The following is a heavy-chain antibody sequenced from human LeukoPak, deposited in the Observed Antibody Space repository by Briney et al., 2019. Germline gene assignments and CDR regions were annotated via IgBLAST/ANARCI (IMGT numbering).Heavy chain of an antibody. CDR2: IYPGDSDT. Sequence: GESLKISCKGSGYSFTSYWIGWVRQMPGKGLEWMGIIYPGDSDTRYSPSFQGQVTISADKSISTAYLQWSSLKASDTAMYYCARLRDPRDGYSPIDYWGQGTQVTVSS. CDR3: ARLRDPRDGYSPIDY. D-gene: IGHD5-24*01. J-gene: IGHJ4*02. V-gene: IGHV5-51*01. CDR1: GYSFTSYW.